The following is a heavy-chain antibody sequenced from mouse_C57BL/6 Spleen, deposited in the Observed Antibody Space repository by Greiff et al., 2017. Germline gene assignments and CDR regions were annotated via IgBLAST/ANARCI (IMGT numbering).Heavy chain of an antibody. CDR3: TKGAVVDYAMDY. CDR1: GFNIKDYY. D-gene: IGHD1-1*01. V-gene: IGHV14-1*01. CDR2: IDPEDGDT. J-gene: IGHJ4*01. Sequence: EVQLQQSGAELVRPGASVKLSCTASGFNIKDYYMHWVKQRPEQGLEWIGRIDPEDGDTDYAPKFQGKATMTADTSSNTAYLQLSSLTSEDTAVYYCTKGAVVDYAMDYWGQGTSVTVSS.